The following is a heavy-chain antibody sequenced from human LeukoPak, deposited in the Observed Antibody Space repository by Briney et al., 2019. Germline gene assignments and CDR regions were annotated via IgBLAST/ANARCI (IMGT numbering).Heavy chain of an antibody. Sequence: SETLSLTCTVSGGSISSNSYYWGWIRQPPGMGLEWIGIISYSGSTYYNPSLKSRVTISEDTSKNQFSLKLRSVTAADTAVYYCVRTASGSYYFDSWGQGTLVTVSS. V-gene: IGHV4-39*01. J-gene: IGHJ4*02. D-gene: IGHD3-22*01. CDR3: VRTASGSYYFDS. CDR1: GGSISSNSYY. CDR2: ISYSGST.